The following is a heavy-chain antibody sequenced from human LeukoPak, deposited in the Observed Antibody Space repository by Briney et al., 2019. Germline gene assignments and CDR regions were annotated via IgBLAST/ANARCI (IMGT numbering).Heavy chain of an antibody. J-gene: IGHJ3*02. CDR3: ARADSSGRGAFDI. Sequence: PGGSLRLSCAASGFTFSSYSMNWVLQAPGKGLEWVSSISSSSSYIYYADPVKGRFTISRDNAKNSLYLQMNSLRAEDTAVYYCARADSSGRGAFDIWGQGTMVTVSS. V-gene: IGHV3-21*01. CDR1: GFTFSSYS. CDR2: ISSSSSYI. D-gene: IGHD6-25*01.